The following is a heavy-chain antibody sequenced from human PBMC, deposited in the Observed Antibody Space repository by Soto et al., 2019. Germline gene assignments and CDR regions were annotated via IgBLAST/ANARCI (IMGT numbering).Heavy chain of an antibody. Sequence: GGSLRLSCAASGFTVNNNSMTWVRQAPGKGLEWVSLIYSGGTTHNADSVKGRFTISRDNSNNTLYLQMNSLRAEDTAVYYCSKDGKLFGMDIWGKGTTVTVSS. J-gene: IGHJ6*04. D-gene: IGHD3-3*01. CDR3: SKDGKLFGMDI. CDR1: GFTVNNNS. CDR2: IYSGGTT. V-gene: IGHV3-66*01.